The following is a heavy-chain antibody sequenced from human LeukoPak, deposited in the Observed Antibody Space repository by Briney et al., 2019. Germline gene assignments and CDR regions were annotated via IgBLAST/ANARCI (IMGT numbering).Heavy chain of an antibody. CDR2: IYSGGST. J-gene: IGHJ4*02. V-gene: IGHV3-66*01. Sequence: GGSLRFSCAASGFTVSSNYMSWVRQAPGKGLEWVSVIYSGGSTYYADTVKGRFTISRDSSKNTMYLQMNSLRAEDTAVYYCASRNVDSSGYPFDYWGQGTLVTVSS. D-gene: IGHD3-22*01. CDR1: GFTVSSNY. CDR3: ASRNVDSSGYPFDY.